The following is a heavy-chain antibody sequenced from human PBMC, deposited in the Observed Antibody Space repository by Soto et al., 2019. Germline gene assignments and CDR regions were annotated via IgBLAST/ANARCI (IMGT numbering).Heavy chain of an antibody. CDR1: GFTFSSYA. J-gene: IGHJ3*02. V-gene: IGHV3-23*01. CDR2: ISGSGGST. CDR3: ASAYSSGAFDI. D-gene: IGHD6-25*01. Sequence: GESLRLSCAASGFTFSSYAMSWVRQAPGKGLEWVSAISGSGGSTYYADSVKGRFTIAREKLKNTMYVQMNSLRAEDTAVYYCASAYSSGAFDIWGQGTMVTVSS.